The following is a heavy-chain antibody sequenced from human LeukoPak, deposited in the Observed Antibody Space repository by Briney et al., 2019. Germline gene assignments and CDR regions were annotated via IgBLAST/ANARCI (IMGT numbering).Heavy chain of an antibody. CDR1: GFNYGSYS. J-gene: IGHJ4*02. CDR3: ARKSASGNYPLDY. D-gene: IGHD3-10*01. V-gene: IGHV3-23*01. CDR2: ISADSATT. Sequence: GGSLRLSCAASGFNYGSYSMTWVRQAPGKGLEWVSVISADSATTFYADSVKGRFTISRDNAKNTVFLQMSSLRAEDTALYYCARKSASGNYPLDYWGQGTLVTVSS.